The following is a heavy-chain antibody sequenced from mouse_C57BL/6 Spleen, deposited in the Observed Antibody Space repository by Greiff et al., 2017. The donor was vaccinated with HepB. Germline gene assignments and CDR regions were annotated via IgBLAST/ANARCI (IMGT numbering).Heavy chain of an antibody. D-gene: IGHD4-1*01. J-gene: IGHJ2*01. CDR2: IDPEDGET. CDR1: GFNIKDYY. V-gene: IGHV14-2*01. CDR3: ARWGELGLYYFDY. Sequence: VQLKESGAELVKPGASVKLSCTASGFNIKDYYMHWVKQRTEQGLEWIGRIDPEDGETKYAPKFQGTATITADTSSNTAYLQLSSLTSEDTAVYYCARWGELGLYYFDYWGQGTTLTVSS.